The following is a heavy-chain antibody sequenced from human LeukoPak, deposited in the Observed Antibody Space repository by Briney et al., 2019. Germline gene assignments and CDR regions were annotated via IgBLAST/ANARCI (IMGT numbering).Heavy chain of an antibody. Sequence: SVKVSCKASGGTFSSYAISWVRQAPGQGLEWMGGIIPIFGTANYAQKSQGRVTITTDESTSTAYMELSSLRSEDTAVYYCARGREVGVAVASDYWGQGTLVTVSS. D-gene: IGHD6-19*01. CDR2: IIPIFGTA. CDR3: ARGREVGVAVASDY. CDR1: GGTFSSYA. V-gene: IGHV1-69*05. J-gene: IGHJ4*02.